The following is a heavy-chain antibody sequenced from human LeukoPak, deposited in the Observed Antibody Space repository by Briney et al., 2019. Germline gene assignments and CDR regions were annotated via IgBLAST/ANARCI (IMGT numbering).Heavy chain of an antibody. CDR1: GFSFSSYG. CDR2: ISYDGGTK. J-gene: IGHJ4*02. D-gene: IGHD3-9*01. CDR3: AREGYDILTGYYNPDY. V-gene: IGHV3-30*03. Sequence: GGSLRLSCAGAGFSFSSYGMHWVRQAPGKGLEWVAVISYDGGTKFYADSVKGRFTISRDNSKDTLYLQMNSLRAEDTAVYYCAREGYDILTGYYNPDYWGQGTLVTVSS.